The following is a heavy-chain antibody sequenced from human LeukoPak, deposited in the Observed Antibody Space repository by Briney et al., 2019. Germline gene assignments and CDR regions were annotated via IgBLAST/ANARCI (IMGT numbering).Heavy chain of an antibody. CDR2: ISSSGSTI. V-gene: IGHV3-48*03. D-gene: IGHD2-8*01. CDR1: GFTFSSYE. Sequence: GGSLRLSCAASGFTFSSYEMNWVRQAPGKGLEWVSYISSSGSTIYYADSVKGRFTISRDNANNSLYLQMNSLRAEDTAVYYCARGTLGYCTNGVCYTGDYWGQGTLVTVSS. CDR3: ARGTLGYCTNGVCYTGDY. J-gene: IGHJ4*02.